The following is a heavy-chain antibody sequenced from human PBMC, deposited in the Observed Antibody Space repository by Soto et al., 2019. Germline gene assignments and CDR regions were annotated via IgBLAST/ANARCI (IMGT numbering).Heavy chain of an antibody. Sequence: PSQTLSLTCAISGDSVSSNRAAWNWIRQSPSRGLEWLGRTYYRYKWYNDYAVSVKGRITINPDTSKNQFSLQLNSVTPEDTAVYYCARESYDILTGYWPLYYYYGMDVWGQGTTVTVSS. CDR3: ARESYDILTGYWPLYYYYGMDV. CDR2: TYYRYKWYN. CDR1: GDSVSSNRAA. V-gene: IGHV6-1*01. J-gene: IGHJ6*02. D-gene: IGHD3-9*01.